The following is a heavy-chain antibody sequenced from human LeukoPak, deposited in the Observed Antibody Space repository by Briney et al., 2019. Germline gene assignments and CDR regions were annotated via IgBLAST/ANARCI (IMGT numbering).Heavy chain of an antibody. CDR3: ARGVLGDQLGDTAMVTYFDY. V-gene: IGHV1-69*13. CDR2: IIPIFGTA. J-gene: IGHJ4*02. Sequence: SVKVSCKASGGTFSSYAISWVRQAPGKGLEWMGGIIPIFGTANYAQKFQGRVTITADESTSTAYMELSSLRSEDTAVYYCARGVLGDQLGDTAMVTYFDYWGQGTLVTVSS. CDR1: GGTFSSYA. D-gene: IGHD5-18*01.